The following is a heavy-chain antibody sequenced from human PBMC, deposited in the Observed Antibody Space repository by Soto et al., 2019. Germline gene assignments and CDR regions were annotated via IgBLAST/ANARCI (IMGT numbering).Heavy chain of an antibody. CDR2: IMPIFGSA. CDR1: GGTFSRNT. D-gene: IGHD4-17*01. Sequence: SVKVSCKASGGTFSRNTISWVRQAPGQGLEWMGGIMPIFGSANYAQKFQGRVTITADENTRTVYMELSRLRSEDTAVYYCARHGVVTTYANLDYWGQGTLVTVSS. CDR3: ARHGVVTTYANLDY. J-gene: IGHJ4*02. V-gene: IGHV1-69*13.